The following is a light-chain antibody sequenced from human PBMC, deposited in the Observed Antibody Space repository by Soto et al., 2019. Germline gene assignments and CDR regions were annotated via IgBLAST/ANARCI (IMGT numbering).Light chain of an antibody. J-gene: IGKJ4*01. CDR1: QSVSSN. CDR3: QQYNNWPPVT. V-gene: IGKV3-15*01. CDR2: GAS. Sequence: EIVMTQSPATLSVSPGERATLSCRASQSVSSNLAWYQQKPGQAPRLLIYGASTRATGIPARFSGSGSGTEFTLTISSLQSEDFAVYYWQQYNNWPPVTFGGGNKVEIK.